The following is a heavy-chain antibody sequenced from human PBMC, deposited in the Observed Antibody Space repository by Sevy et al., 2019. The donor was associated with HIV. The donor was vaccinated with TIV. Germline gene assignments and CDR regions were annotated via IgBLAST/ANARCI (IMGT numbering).Heavy chain of an antibody. CDR3: ARVADYDFWSGYEQYYYYMDV. CDR2: IGGSADYT. J-gene: IGHJ6*03. CDR1: GFTFSSYA. D-gene: IGHD3-3*01. Sequence: GGSLRLSCVTSGFTFSSYAMSWVRQTPGKGLEWVSAIGGSADYTYYADSVKGRFTISRDNAKNSLYLQMNSLRAEDTAVYYCARVADYDFWSGYEQYYYYMDVWGKGTTVTVSS. V-gene: IGHV3-21*01.